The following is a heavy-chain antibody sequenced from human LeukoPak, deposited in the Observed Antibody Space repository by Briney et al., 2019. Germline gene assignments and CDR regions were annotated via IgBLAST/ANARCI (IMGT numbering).Heavy chain of an antibody. CDR3: ASLSPRGN. D-gene: IGHD3-10*01. Sequence: SETLSLTCTVSGGSISSYYWSWIRQPPGKGLEWIGYIYYSGSTNYNPSLKSRVTISVDTSKNQFSLKLSSVTAADTAVYYCASLSPRGNWGQGTLVTVSS. J-gene: IGHJ4*02. CDR2: IYYSGST. CDR1: GGSISSYY. V-gene: IGHV4-59*12.